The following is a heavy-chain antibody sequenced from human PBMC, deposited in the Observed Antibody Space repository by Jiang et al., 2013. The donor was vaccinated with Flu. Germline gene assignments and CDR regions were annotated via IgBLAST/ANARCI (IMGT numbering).Heavy chain of an antibody. CDR3: ARVNYYGSGSSPMQFDP. V-gene: IGHV4-38-2*01. D-gene: IGHD3-10*01. CDR1: GPPSAVITT. CDR2: FFIVGAP. Sequence: PGLVKPSETLSLTCVVSGPPSAVITTGAGSDSPREGLEWIGTFFIVGAPTTTRPSRVRVSISVDSSKSQFSLKLNSVTATDTAVYYCARVNYYGSGSSPMQFDPWGQGTLVTVSS. J-gene: IGHJ5*02.